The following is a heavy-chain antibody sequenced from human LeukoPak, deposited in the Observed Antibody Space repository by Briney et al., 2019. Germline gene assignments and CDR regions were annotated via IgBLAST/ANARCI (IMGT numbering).Heavy chain of an antibody. CDR3: AKEQDYDFWSDY. J-gene: IGHJ4*02. D-gene: IGHD3-3*01. CDR2: ITSTGRYI. V-gene: IGHV3-21*04. Sequence: GGSLRLSCAASGFNFIDYTVNWVRQAPGKGLEWVSSITSTGRYIFYADSLKGRFTISRDNAKKSLYLQMNSLRAEDTAVYYCAKEQDYDFWSDYWGQGTLVTVSS. CDR1: GFNFIDYT.